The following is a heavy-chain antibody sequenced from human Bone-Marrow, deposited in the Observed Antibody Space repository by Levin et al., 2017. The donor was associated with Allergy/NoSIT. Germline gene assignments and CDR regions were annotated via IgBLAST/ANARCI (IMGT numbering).Heavy chain of an antibody. D-gene: IGHD3-9*01. CDR2: ISSSSSYI. J-gene: IGHJ6*03. Sequence: PGGSLRLSCAASGFTFSSYSMNWVRQAPGKGLEWVSSISSSSSYIYYADSVKGRFTISRDNAKDSLYLQMNSLRAEDTAVYYCARGRYLPEIYYYYYYMDVWGKGTTVTVSS. CDR3: ARGRYLPEIYYYYYYMDV. CDR1: GFTFSSYS. V-gene: IGHV3-21*01.